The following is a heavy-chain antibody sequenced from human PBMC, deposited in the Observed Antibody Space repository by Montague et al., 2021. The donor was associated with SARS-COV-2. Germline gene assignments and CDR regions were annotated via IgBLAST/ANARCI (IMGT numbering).Heavy chain of an antibody. CDR1: GDSVWINTAV. V-gene: IGHV6-1*01. CDR2: TNYRSKWTS. J-gene: IGHJ4*02. D-gene: IGHD4-17*01. CDR3: VRDTGSAQAGFDA. Sequence: CAISGDSVWINTAVWNWNRQSPSGGLEWVVRTNYRSKWTSDYATSVEGRISIDPDTSKNQFFLHLRSVTPEDTGVYYCVRDTGSAQAGFDAWGQGTLVTVSS.